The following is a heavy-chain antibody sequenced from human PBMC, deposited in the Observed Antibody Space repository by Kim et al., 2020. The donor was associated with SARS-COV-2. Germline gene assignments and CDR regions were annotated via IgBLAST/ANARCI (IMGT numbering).Heavy chain of an antibody. Sequence: GGSLRLSCAASGFAFSTYAMTWVRQAPGKGLEWVSTFSGSDGTAYADSVKGRFSIFRDNSKNTLFLHMNGLRGEDTAVYYCAKALGGTDYSFDSWGQGTLVTVSS. CDR1: GFAFSTYA. CDR2: FSGSDGT. J-gene: IGHJ4*02. CDR3: AKALGGTDYSFDS. V-gene: IGHV3-23*01. D-gene: IGHD2-21*01.